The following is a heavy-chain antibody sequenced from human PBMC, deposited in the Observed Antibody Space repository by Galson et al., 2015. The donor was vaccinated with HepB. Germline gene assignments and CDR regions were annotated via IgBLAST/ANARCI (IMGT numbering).Heavy chain of an antibody. CDR3: ARDRSITIFGGRAYFDY. V-gene: IGHV1-46*03. CDR1: GGTFTSYY. Sequence: SVKVSCKASGGTFTSYYMHWVRQAPGQGLEWMGIINPSGGSTSYAQKFQGRVTMTRDTSTSTVYMELSSLRSEDTAVYYCARDRSITIFGGRAYFDYWGQGTLVTVSS. D-gene: IGHD3-3*01. J-gene: IGHJ4*02. CDR2: INPSGGST.